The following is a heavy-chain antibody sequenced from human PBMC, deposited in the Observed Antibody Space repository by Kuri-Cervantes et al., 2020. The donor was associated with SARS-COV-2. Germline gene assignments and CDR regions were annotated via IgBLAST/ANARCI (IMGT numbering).Heavy chain of an antibody. Sequence: SETLSLTCTVSGGSISSGDDYWTWMRQSPGKGLEWIGYIYYSGNTYYNPSLKSRVTISVDTSKNQFSLKLSSVTAADTAVYYCARQIIMITFGGVIVAYFDYWGQGTLVTVSS. J-gene: IGHJ4*02. CDR2: IYYSGNT. CDR1: GGSISSGDDY. CDR3: ARQIIMITFGGVIVAYFDY. D-gene: IGHD3-16*02. V-gene: IGHV4-30-4*01.